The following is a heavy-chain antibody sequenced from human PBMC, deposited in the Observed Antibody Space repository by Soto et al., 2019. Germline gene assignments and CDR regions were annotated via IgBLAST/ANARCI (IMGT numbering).Heavy chain of an antibody. J-gene: IGHJ6*02. CDR1: GFTFSNAW. V-gene: IGHV3-15*01. CDR2: IKSKTDGGTT. Sequence: PGGSLRLSCAASGFTFSNAWMSWVRQATGKGLEWVGRIKSKTDGGTTDYAAPVKGRFTISRDDSKNTLYLQMNSLKTEDTAVYYCTRDIVVVPAAKDYYYYGMDVWGQGTTVTVSS. CDR3: TRDIVVVPAAKDYYYYGMDV. D-gene: IGHD2-2*01.